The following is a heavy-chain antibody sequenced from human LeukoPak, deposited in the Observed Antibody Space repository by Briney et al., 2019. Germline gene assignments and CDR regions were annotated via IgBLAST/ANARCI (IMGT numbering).Heavy chain of an antibody. CDR1: GGSISSYY. Sequence: SETLSLTCNVSGGSISSYYWSWIRQPPGKGLEWIGYTYTSGSTNYNPSLKSRVTISVDTSKNQFSLKLSSVTAADTAVYYCARHVKSRYCSSTSCYAGQFDYWGQGTLVTVSS. V-gene: IGHV4-4*09. J-gene: IGHJ4*02. CDR3: ARHVKSRYCSSTSCYAGQFDY. D-gene: IGHD2-2*01. CDR2: TYTSGST.